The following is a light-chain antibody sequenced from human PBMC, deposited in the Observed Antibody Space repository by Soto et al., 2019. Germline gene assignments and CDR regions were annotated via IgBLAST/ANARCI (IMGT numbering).Light chain of an antibody. J-gene: IGLJ1*01. Sequence: QSVLTQPPSVSGAPGQRVTISCTGSSSNIGAGYDVHWYLQLPGTAPKLLIYGNSNRPSGVPDRFSGSKSGTSASLAITGLQAEDEADYYCKSYDSSLSGYVFGTGTKVTVL. CDR2: GNS. V-gene: IGLV1-40*01. CDR3: KSYDSSLSGYV. CDR1: SSNIGAGYD.